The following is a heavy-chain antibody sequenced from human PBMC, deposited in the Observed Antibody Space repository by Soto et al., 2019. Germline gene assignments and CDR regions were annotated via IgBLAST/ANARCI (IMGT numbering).Heavy chain of an antibody. V-gene: IGHV4-30-4*01. Sequence: QVQLQESGPGLVKPSQTLSLTCTVSGGSISSGDYYWSWIRQPPGKGLEWIGYIYYSGSTYYNPSLKSRVTISVDTSKNQFSLKLSSVTAADTAVYYCARALRFLEWLSEYFDYWGQGTLVTVSS. D-gene: IGHD3-3*01. J-gene: IGHJ4*02. CDR1: GGSISSGDYY. CDR2: IYYSGST. CDR3: ARALRFLEWLSEYFDY.